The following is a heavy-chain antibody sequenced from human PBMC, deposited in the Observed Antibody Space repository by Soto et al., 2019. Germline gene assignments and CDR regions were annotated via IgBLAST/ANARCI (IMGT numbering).Heavy chain of an antibody. Sequence: SETLSLTCTVSVASITYGAYSWSWIRQTPGKGLEWIGYINHLETTFYNPSFESRLTLSIDRTKNQFSLNLKSMSAADRAVYFCARGGGFDSFDYWGQGILGTVSS. J-gene: IGHJ4*02. CDR2: INHLETT. CDR1: VASITYGAYS. V-gene: IGHV4-30-2*01. CDR3: ARGGGFDSFDY. D-gene: IGHD3-10*01.